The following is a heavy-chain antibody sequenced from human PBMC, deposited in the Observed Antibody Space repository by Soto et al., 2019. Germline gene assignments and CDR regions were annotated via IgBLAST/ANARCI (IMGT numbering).Heavy chain of an antibody. D-gene: IGHD1-26*01. J-gene: IGHJ6*02. V-gene: IGHV3-30*18. CDR1: GFTFSSYG. Sequence: GGSLRLSCAASGFTFSSYGMHWVRQAPGKGLEWVAVISYDGSNKYYADSVKGRFTISRDNSKNTLYLQMNSLRAEDTAVYYCAKVHKIISWEGPLPYYYYGMDVWGQGTTVTVSS. CDR2: ISYDGSNK. CDR3: AKVHKIISWEGPLPYYYYGMDV.